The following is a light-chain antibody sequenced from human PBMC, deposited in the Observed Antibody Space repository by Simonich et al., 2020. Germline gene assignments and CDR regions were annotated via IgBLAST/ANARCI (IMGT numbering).Light chain of an antibody. Sequence: EIVLTQSPGTLSLSPGERATLSCRASQSVSSSYLAWYQQKPGLAPRLLIYDASSRDTGIPDRFSGSGSGTDFTLTISRLEPEDFAVYYCQQYGSSPGTFGQGTKVEIK. CDR3: QQYGSSPGT. J-gene: IGKJ1*01. CDR2: DAS. V-gene: IGKV3D-20*01. CDR1: QSVSSSY.